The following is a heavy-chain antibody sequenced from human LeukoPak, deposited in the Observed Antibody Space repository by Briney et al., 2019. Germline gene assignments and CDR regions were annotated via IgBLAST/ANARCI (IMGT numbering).Heavy chain of an antibody. V-gene: IGHV4-39*07. CDR1: GGSISSGTYY. D-gene: IGHD5-24*01. J-gene: IGHJ5*02. CDR3: ARRRVEMGAITEDNWLDP. Sequence: SETLSLTCTFSGGSISSGTYYWGWIRQPPGKGLEWIGSVYSSGNTFYNPSLKGRITISLDTSKNQFSLRLNSVTAADTAVYYCARRRVEMGAITEDNWLDPWGQGTLVTVSS. CDR2: VYSSGNT.